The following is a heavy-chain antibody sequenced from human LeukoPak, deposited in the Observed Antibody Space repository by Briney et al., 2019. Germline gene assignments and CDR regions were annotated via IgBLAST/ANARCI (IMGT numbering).Heavy chain of an antibody. CDR3: AKDLSAVAGYNWFDP. Sequence: PGGSLRLSCAASGFTFSSYAMSWVRQAPGKGLEWGSAISGSGGSTYYADSVKGRFTISRDNSKNTLYLQMNSLRAEDTAVYYCAKDLSAVAGYNWFDPWGQGTLVTVSS. J-gene: IGHJ5*02. CDR2: ISGSGGST. D-gene: IGHD6-19*01. V-gene: IGHV3-23*01. CDR1: GFTFSSYA.